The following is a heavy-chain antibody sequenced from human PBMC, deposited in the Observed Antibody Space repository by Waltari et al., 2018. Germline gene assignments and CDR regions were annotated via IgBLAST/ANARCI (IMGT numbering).Heavy chain of an antibody. J-gene: IGHJ3*02. CDR3: ARDQWFGFDI. CDR2: IKTDGAEE. CDR1: GFTLSNYW. Sequence: EVQLVESGGDLVQPGGSLRRSCAASGFTLSNYWMSWVRQAPGKGPEWMANIKTDGAEEYYVDSVRGRFTISRDNAKNLLFLQMNSLRPEDTAVYYCARDQWFGFDIWGQGTMVTVSS. D-gene: IGHD3-22*01. V-gene: IGHV3-7*01.